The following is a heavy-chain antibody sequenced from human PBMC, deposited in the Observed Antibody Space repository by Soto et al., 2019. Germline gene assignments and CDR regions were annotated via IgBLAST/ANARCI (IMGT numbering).Heavy chain of an antibody. J-gene: IGHJ6*02. CDR3: ARDRWGDGYNYYTYDMDV. Sequence: QVQLQESGPGLVKPSETLSLTCTVSGGSVSSGSYYWSWIRQPPGKVLEWIGYLYYSGSTNYNPSLKSRVTISVDTSRNQFSLKLSSVTAADTAVYYCARDRWGDGYNYYTYDMDVWGQGTTVTVSS. D-gene: IGHD5-12*01. V-gene: IGHV4-61*01. CDR2: LYYSGST. CDR1: GGSVSSGSYY.